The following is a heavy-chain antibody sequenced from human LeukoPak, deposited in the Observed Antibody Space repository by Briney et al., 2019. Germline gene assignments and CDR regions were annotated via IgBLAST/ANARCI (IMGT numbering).Heavy chain of an antibody. J-gene: IGHJ4*02. Sequence: SETLSLTCAVYGGSFSGYYWSCIRQPPGKGLEWIGEINHSGSTNYNPSFKSRVPISVDTTKNQFSLKLSSVTAADTAVYYCARWEGGSYYDFDYWGQGTLVTVSS. D-gene: IGHD1-26*01. V-gene: IGHV4-34*01. CDR3: ARWEGGSYYDFDY. CDR1: GGSFSGYY. CDR2: INHSGST.